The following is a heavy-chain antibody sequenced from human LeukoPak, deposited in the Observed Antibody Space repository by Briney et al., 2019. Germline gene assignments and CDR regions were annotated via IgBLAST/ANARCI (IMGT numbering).Heavy chain of an antibody. CDR2: ISSSGSTI. Sequence: GGSLRLSCAAYGFTFSDYYMSWIRQAPGKGLEWVSYISSSGSTIYYADSVKGRFTISRDKDKNPPYLQMKSLRDEDTAVYCCYAGHHFDYWGQGTLVTVSS. CDR3: YAGHHFDY. D-gene: IGHD2-2*01. V-gene: IGHV3-11*04. J-gene: IGHJ4*02. CDR1: GFTFSDYY.